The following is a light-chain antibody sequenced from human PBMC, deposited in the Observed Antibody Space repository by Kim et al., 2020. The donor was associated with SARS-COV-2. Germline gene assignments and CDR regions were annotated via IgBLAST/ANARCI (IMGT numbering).Light chain of an antibody. CDR3: SSYAGSNDLV. V-gene: IGLV2-8*01. CDR1: SSDVGRYNY. CDR2: DVT. Sequence: YCTGTSSDVGRYNYISWYPHQPGKAPKLMINDVTKRPTGVPDRVSGSKSGNTASLTVSGLQAEDEADYYCSSYAGSNDLVFGGGTQLTVL. J-gene: IGLJ2*01.